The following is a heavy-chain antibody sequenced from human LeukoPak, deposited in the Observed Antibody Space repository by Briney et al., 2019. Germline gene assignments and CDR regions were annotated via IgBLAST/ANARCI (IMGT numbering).Heavy chain of an antibody. V-gene: IGHV1-18*01. CDR1: GYTFTSYG. D-gene: IGHD3-3*01. J-gene: IGHJ5*02. CDR2: ISAYNGNT. CDR3: ARTFGSYYDFWSGRNWFDP. Sequence: SVKVSCKASGYTFTSYGISWVRQAPGQGLDWMGCISAYNGNTNYAQKLQGRVTMTTDASTSTAYMELRSLRSDDTAVYYCARTFGSYYDFWSGRNWFDPCGQGTLVTVSS.